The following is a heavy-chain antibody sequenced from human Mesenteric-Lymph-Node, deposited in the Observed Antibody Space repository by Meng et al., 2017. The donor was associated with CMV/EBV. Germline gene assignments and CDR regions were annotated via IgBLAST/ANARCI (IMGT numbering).Heavy chain of an antibody. D-gene: IGHD3-3*01. CDR2: INPDGTTT. CDR3: ARDPVRSASY. CDR1: GFPFTRDW. V-gene: IGHV3-74*01. J-gene: IGHJ4*02. Sequence: GESLKISCTGSGFPFTRDWMSWVRQTPGKGLLWVSHINPDGTTTNYADSVRGRFAVSRDNAKNKLYLHMHDLRADDTAVYYCARDPVRSASYWGQGILVTVSS.